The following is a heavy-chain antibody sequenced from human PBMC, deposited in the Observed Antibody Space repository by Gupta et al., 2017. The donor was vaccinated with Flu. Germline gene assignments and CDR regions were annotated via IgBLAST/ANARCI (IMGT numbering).Heavy chain of an antibody. V-gene: IGHV5-51*01. CDR2: IYPGDSDT. Sequence: GKGLEWMGIIYPGDSDTRYSPSFQGQVTISADKSISTAYLQWSSLKASDTAMYYCARSTATSIAARPTGGGPYDAFDIWGQGTMVTVSS. J-gene: IGHJ3*02. D-gene: IGHD6-6*01. CDR3: ARSTATSIAARPTGGGPYDAFDI.